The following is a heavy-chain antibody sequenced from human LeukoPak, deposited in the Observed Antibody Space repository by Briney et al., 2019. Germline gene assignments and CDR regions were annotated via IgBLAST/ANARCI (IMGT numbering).Heavy chain of an antibody. CDR1: GFTFSSYS. J-gene: IGHJ4*02. V-gene: IGHV3-21*01. CDR2: ISSSSSYI. Sequence: GGSLRLSCAASGFTFSSYSMNWVRQAPGKGLEGVSSISSSSSYIYYADSVKGRFTISRDNAKNSLYLQMNSLRAEDTAVYYCARERAAAVYFDYWGQGTLVTVSS. D-gene: IGHD6-13*01. CDR3: ARERAAAVYFDY.